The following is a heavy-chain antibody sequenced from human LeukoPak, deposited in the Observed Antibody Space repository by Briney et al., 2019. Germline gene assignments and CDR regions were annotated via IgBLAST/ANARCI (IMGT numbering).Heavy chain of an antibody. CDR3: ARDQPATIPYLFDY. CDR1: GFTFSNYG. J-gene: IGHJ4*02. D-gene: IGHD2-2*02. Sequence: PGGSLRLSCAASGFTFSNYGMHWVRQAPGKGLEWVAVISYDGSNKYYADSVKGRFTISRDNSKNTLYLQMNSLRAEDTAVYYCARDQPATIPYLFDYWGQGTLVTVSS. CDR2: ISYDGSNK. V-gene: IGHV3-30*03.